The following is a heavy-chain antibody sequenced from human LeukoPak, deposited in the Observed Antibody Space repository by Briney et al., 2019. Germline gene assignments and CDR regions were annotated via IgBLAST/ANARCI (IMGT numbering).Heavy chain of an antibody. D-gene: IGHD3-10*01. V-gene: IGHV1-18*01. Sequence: ASVKLSCKSSGYTFTSYGTSWVRQAPGQGLEWMGWISAYNGNTNYAQKLQSRVTMTTDTSTRTAYMELRSLRSDDTAVYYRARHGSGRYAHDMDVWGQGTTVTVSS. J-gene: IGHJ6*02. CDR2: ISAYNGNT. CDR3: ARHGSGRYAHDMDV. CDR1: GYTFTSYG.